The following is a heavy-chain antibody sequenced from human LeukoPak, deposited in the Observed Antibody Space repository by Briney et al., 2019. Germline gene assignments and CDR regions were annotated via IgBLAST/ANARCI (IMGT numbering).Heavy chain of an antibody. D-gene: IGHD3-22*01. CDR1: GFTFSSYG. V-gene: IGHV3-23*01. CDR3: AKETHPITMIVVVIRTHDAFDI. CDR2: IRGSGGST. Sequence: PGGTLRLSCAASGFTFSSYGMSWVRQAPGKGLEWVSAIRGSGGSTYYADSVKGRFTISRDNSKNTLYLQMNSLRAEDTAVYYCAKETHPITMIVVVIRTHDAFDIWGQGTMVTVSS. J-gene: IGHJ3*02.